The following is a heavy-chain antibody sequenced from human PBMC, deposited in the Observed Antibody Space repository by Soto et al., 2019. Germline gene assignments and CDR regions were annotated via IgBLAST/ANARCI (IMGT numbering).Heavy chain of an antibody. V-gene: IGHV3-23*01. Sequence: GGSLRLSCAASGFTLSNFAMSWVRQAPGKGQEWVSGIIGSGDTTYYADSVKGRFTISRDKSKTTLYLQMNSLRAEDTAMYYCAKEGGYSFGPGNYYGMDVWGQGTTVTVSS. D-gene: IGHD5-18*01. CDR2: IIGSGDTT. J-gene: IGHJ6*01. CDR3: AKEGGYSFGPGNYYGMDV. CDR1: GFTLSNFA.